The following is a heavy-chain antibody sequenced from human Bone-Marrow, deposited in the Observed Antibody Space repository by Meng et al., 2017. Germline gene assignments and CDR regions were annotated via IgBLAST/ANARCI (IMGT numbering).Heavy chain of an antibody. D-gene: IGHD3-22*01. CDR3: ARDRRPYYYDSSGIRYFDY. J-gene: IGHJ4*02. CDR2: ISGSGGST. CDR1: GFTFSSYA. Sequence: GGSLRLSCAASGFTFSSYAMSWVRQAPGKGLEWVSAISGSGGSTYYADSVKGRFTISRDNSKNTLYLQMNSLRAEDTAVYYCARDRRPYYYDSSGIRYFDYWGQGTLVTVSS. V-gene: IGHV3-23*01.